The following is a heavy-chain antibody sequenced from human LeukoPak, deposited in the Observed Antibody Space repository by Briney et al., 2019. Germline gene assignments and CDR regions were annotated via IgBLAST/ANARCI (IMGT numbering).Heavy chain of an antibody. V-gene: IGHV4-4*09. CDR2: IYNSGIT. Sequence: SETLSLTCTVSGGSISSYYWTWIRQPPGKGLEWIGYIYNSGITNYNPSLKSRVTISLDTSKNQFSLKLRSVTAADPAVYYCARVRNYYASGIYYYYYMDVWGKGTTVTVSS. J-gene: IGHJ6*03. CDR1: GGSISSYY. D-gene: IGHD3-10*01. CDR3: ARVRNYYASGIYYYYYMDV.